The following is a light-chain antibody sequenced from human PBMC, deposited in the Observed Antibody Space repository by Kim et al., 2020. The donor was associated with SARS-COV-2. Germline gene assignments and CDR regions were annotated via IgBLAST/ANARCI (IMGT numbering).Light chain of an antibody. CDR2: GKN. V-gene: IGLV3-19*01. CDR3: NSRDSSGNHVV. CDR1: SLRSYY. J-gene: IGLJ2*01. Sequence: ALGQPVRITCQGDSLRSYYASWYQQRPGQAPVVVMYGKNNRPSGIPDRFSGSSSGNTASLTITGAQAEDEAEYYCNSRDSSGNHVVFGGGAQLTVL.